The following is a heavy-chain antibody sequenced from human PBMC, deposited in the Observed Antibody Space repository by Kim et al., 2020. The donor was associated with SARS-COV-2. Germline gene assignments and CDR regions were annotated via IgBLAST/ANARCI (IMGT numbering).Heavy chain of an antibody. CDR2: IKQDGSEK. J-gene: IGHJ6*02. CDR3: ARDLNMVRGVTWPHYGMDV. Sequence: GGSLRLSCAASGFTFSSYWMSWVRQAPGKGLEWVANIKQDGSEKYYVDSVKGRFTISRDNAKNSLYLQMNSLRAEDTAVYYCARDLNMVRGVTWPHYGMDVWGQGTTGTVSS. V-gene: IGHV3-7*01. CDR1: GFTFSSYW. D-gene: IGHD3-10*01.